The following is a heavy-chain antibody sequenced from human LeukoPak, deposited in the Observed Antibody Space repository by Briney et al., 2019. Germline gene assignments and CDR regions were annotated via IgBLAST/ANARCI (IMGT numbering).Heavy chain of an antibody. D-gene: IGHD2-15*01. CDR2: ISSSSSTI. CDR3: AREEVVAATRYYYYGMDV. CDR1: GFTFSSYS. J-gene: IGHJ6*02. Sequence: GGSLRLSCAASGFTFSSYSMNWVRQAPGKGLEWVSYISSSSSTIYYADSVKGRFTISRDNAKNSLYLQMNSLRAEDTAVYYCAREEVVAATRYYYYGMDVWGQGTTVTVSS. V-gene: IGHV3-48*04.